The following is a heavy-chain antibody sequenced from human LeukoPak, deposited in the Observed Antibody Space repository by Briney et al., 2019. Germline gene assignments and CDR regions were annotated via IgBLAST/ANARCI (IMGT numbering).Heavy chain of an antibody. J-gene: IGHJ4*02. Sequence: GGSLRLSCATAGFTFSDYGMHWVRQAPGKGLEWVAFIRYDGSNKYYADSVKDRFTISRDNSKNTLYLQMNSLRAEDTAVFYCAKDLTPAADGTYFDYWGQGTLVTVSS. V-gene: IGHV3-30*02. CDR1: GFTFSDYG. CDR3: AKDLTPAADGTYFDY. D-gene: IGHD6-13*01. CDR2: IRYDGSNK.